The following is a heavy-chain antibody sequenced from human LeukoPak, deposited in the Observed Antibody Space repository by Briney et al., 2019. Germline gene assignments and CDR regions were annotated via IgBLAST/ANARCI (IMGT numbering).Heavy chain of an antibody. CDR3: ARVDSMVRGVIHY. CDR2: IYYSGST. J-gene: IGHJ4*02. Sequence: SETLSLTCTVSGGSISSGDYYWGWIRQPPGKGLEWIGYIYYSGSTYYNPSLKSRVTISVDTSKNQFSLKLSSVTAADTAVYYCARVDSMVRGVIHYWGQGTLVTVSS. D-gene: IGHD3-10*01. CDR1: GGSISSGDYY. V-gene: IGHV4-30-4*01.